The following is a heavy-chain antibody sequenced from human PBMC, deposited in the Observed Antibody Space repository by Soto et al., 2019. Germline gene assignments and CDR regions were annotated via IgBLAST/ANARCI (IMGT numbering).Heavy chain of an antibody. CDR2: ISGSGGST. V-gene: IGHV3-23*01. CDR3: AKDTKTMIVVVITTPDY. Sequence: EGSLRLSCAASGFTFSSYAMSWVRQAPGKGLEWVSAISGSGGSTYYADSVKGRFTISRDNSKNTLYLQMNSLRAEDTAVYYCAKDTKTMIVVVITTPDYWGQGTLVTVSS. D-gene: IGHD3-22*01. CDR1: GFTFSSYA. J-gene: IGHJ4*02.